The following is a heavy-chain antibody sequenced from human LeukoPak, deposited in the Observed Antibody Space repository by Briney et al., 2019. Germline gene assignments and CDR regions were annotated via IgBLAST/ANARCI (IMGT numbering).Heavy chain of an antibody. J-gene: IGHJ6*02. V-gene: IGHV3-23*01. D-gene: IGHD2-2*01. CDR1: GFTFSSYA. CDR3: AKGKGYCSSTSCYPYGMDV. Sequence: GGSLRLSCAASGFTFSSYAMSWVRQAPGKGLEWVSAISGSGGSTYYADSVKGRFTISRDNSKNTLYLQMNSLRAEDTAVYYCAKGKGYCSSTSCYPYGMDVWGQGTTVTVSS. CDR2: ISGSGGST.